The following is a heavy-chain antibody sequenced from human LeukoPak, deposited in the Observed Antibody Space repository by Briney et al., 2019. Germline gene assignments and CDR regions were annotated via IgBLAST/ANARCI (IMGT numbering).Heavy chain of an antibody. CDR1: GFTFSSYW. J-gene: IGHJ4*02. Sequence: GGSLRLSCAASGFTFSSYWMSWVRQAPGKGLECVANINQDGSEKYFVDSVKGRFTISRDNAKSSLYLQMNSLRAEDTAVYYCARELGSQLVSLDYWGQGTLVTVSS. CDR2: INQDGSEK. D-gene: IGHD6-6*01. V-gene: IGHV3-7*01. CDR3: ARELGSQLVSLDY.